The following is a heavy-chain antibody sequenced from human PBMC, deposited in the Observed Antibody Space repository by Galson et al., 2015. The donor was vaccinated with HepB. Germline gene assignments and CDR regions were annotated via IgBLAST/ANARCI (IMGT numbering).Heavy chain of an antibody. J-gene: IGHJ3*02. CDR2: MNPNSGNT. Sequence: SVKVSCKASGYTFTSYDINWVRQATGQGLEWMGWMNPNSGNTGYAQKFQGRVTMTRNTSISTAYMELSSLRSEDTAVYYCARDPGYGDYVSDAFDIWGQGTMVTVSS. V-gene: IGHV1-8*01. CDR3: ARDPGYGDYVSDAFDI. CDR1: GYTFTSYD. D-gene: IGHD4-17*01.